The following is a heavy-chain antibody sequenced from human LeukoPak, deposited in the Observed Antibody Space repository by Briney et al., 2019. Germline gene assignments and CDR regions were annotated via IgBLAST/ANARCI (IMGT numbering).Heavy chain of an antibody. Sequence: ASVKVSCKASGGTFSRYAFTWVRQAPGQGLEWMGGIIPIFGTSSYAQKFQGRVTITADEFTSTVSMDPSSLRSEDTAVYYCARLFTPRYCSTSSCYWKGWFDPWGQGTLVTVSS. CDR1: GGTFSRYA. V-gene: IGHV1-69*13. J-gene: IGHJ5*02. CDR3: ARLFTPRYCSTSSCYWKGWFDP. CDR2: IIPIFGTS. D-gene: IGHD2-2*01.